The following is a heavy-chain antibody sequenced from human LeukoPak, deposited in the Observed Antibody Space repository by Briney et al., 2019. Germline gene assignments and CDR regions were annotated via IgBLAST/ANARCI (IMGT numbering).Heavy chain of an antibody. J-gene: IGHJ4*02. V-gene: IGHV3-11*01. CDR2: ISGTGSTI. Sequence: GGSLRLSCAASGFTFSDFSMSWIRHAPGKGLEWLAYISGTGSTIYYADSVRGRFTISRDKAKRSVYLQMDSLRVEDTAMYYCVRDLGSDSSGYYHYWGQGTLVIVSS. CDR1: GFTFSDFS. CDR3: VRDLGSDSSGYYHY. D-gene: IGHD3-22*01.